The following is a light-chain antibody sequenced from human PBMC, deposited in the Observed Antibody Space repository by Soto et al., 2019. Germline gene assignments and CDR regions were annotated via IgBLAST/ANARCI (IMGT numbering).Light chain of an antibody. Sequence: EIVMTQSPATLSVSPGERATLSCRASQSVSSNLAWYQQKPGQAPRLLIYGASTRATGIPARFSGSGSGTEFTLTISSLRPEDFAVYYCQQYNNWRPQTFGQGTKVEIK. V-gene: IGKV3-15*01. CDR3: QQYNNWRPQT. CDR2: GAS. J-gene: IGKJ1*01. CDR1: QSVSSN.